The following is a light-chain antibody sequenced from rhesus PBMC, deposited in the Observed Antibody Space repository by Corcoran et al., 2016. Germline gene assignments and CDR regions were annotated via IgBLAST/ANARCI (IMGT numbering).Light chain of an antibody. CDR3: CSYAGSNTYL. J-gene: IGLJ1*01. Sequence: QAALTQPPSVSGSPGQSVTISCTGTTSDIGGYNYVSWYRQHPGKAPKLMIYDVSQRPSGVPDRFSASKSGNTAALIISVLQAEDEAHYYCCSYAGSNTYLFGPGTRLTVL. CDR1: TSDIGGYNY. CDR2: DVS. V-gene: IGLV2-23*01.